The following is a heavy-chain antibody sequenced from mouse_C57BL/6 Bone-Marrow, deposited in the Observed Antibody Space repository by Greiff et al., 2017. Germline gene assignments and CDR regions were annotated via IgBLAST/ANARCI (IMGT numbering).Heavy chain of an antibody. CDR3: ARGLMWLLGYFDV. Sequence: QVQLQQPGAELEKPGASVKMSCKASGYTFTSYWITWVKQRPGQGLEWIGDLYPGSGSTNYNEKFKSKATLPVDTSSSTAYMQLSSLTSEDSAVYYCARGLMWLLGYFDVWGTGTTVTVSS. J-gene: IGHJ1*03. D-gene: IGHD2-3*01. CDR1: GYTFTSYW. V-gene: IGHV1-55*01. CDR2: LYPGSGST.